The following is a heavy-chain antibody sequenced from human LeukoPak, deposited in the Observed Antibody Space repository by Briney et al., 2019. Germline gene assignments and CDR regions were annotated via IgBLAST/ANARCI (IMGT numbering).Heavy chain of an antibody. CDR3: ARSGQWLYYFDY. J-gene: IGHJ4*02. CDR2: ISSSGSTI. CDR1: GFTFSSYE. Sequence: GGSLRLSCAASGFTFSSYEMNWVLLAPGKGLEWVSYISSSGSTIYYADSLKGRFTISRDNAKNSLYLQMNSPRAEDTAVYYCARSGQWLYYFDYWGQGTLVTVSS. D-gene: IGHD6-19*01. V-gene: IGHV3-48*03.